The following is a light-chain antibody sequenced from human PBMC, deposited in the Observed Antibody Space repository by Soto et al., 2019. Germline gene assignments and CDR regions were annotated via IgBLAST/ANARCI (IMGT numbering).Light chain of an antibody. J-gene: IGKJ1*01. CDR3: QQYYSFPWT. CDR1: QNIGRY. Sequence: DIQMTQSPSTLSASGGDDVTITCRASQNIGRYLAWYQQKPGKAPDLLIYRASNLESGVPSRFSGSGTDTEFTLTISSLQPDDFAAYYCQQYYSFPWTFGQGTKVGIK. CDR2: RAS. V-gene: IGKV1-5*03.